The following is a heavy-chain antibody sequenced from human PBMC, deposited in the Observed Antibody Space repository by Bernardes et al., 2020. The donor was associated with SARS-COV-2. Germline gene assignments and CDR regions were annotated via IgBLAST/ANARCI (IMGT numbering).Heavy chain of an antibody. CDR2: ISGSGGST. J-gene: IGHJ4*02. CDR3: ASWLSGSYFAF. Sequence: GGSLRLSCAASGFTFSSDAMSWVRQAPGQGLEWVSAISGSGGSTYYADSVRGRFAISRDNSKNTLYLQMNSLTVGDTAVYYCASWLSGSYFAFWGRRTRVTVTT. V-gene: IGHV3-23*01. CDR1: GFTFSSDA. D-gene: IGHD1-26*01.